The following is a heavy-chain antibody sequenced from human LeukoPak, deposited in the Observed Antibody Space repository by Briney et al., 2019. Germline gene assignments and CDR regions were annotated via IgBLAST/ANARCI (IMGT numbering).Heavy chain of an antibody. V-gene: IGHV1-8*03. J-gene: IGHJ4*02. Sequence: ASVKVSCKASGYTFTSYDINWVRQATGQGLEWMGWMNPNSGNTGYAQKFQGRVTITRNTSISTAYMELSSLRPEDTAVYYCARDLADYYDSSPGYWGQGTLVTVSS. CDR1: GYTFTSYD. CDR3: ARDLADYYDSSPGY. CDR2: MNPNSGNT. D-gene: IGHD3-22*01.